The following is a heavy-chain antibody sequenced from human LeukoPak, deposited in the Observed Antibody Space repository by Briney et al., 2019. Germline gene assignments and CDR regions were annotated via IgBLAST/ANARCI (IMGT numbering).Heavy chain of an antibody. Sequence: GGSLRLSCAASGFTFSSHAMSWVRQAPGKGLEWVSGISGSGGSTYYADSVKGRFTISRDNSKNTLYLQMNSLRAEDTAVYYCAKGRYCSGGSCFLAMVHTNDYWGQGTLVTVPS. CDR3: AKGRYCSGGSCFLAMVHTNDY. V-gene: IGHV3-23*01. J-gene: IGHJ4*02. CDR2: ISGSGGST. D-gene: IGHD2-15*01. CDR1: GFTFSSHA.